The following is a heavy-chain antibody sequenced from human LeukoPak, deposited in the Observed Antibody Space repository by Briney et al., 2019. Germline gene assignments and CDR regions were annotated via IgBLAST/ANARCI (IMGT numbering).Heavy chain of an antibody. CDR1: GFTFSYYW. V-gene: IGHV3-30*18. Sequence: SGGSLRLSCAASGFTFSYYWMNWVRQAPGKGLEGVAVISYDESNKYYADSVKGRFTISRDNSKNTLYLQMNSLRAEDTAVYYCAKDSRWLGELFTFYFDYWGQGTPVTVSS. D-gene: IGHD3-10*01. CDR3: AKDSRWLGELFTFYFDY. CDR2: ISYDESNK. J-gene: IGHJ4*02.